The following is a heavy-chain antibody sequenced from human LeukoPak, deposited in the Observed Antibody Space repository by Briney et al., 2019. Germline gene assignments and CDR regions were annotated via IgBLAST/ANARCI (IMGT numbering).Heavy chain of an antibody. CDR3: ARVPEEYSSSWFDP. V-gene: IGHV4-59*01. J-gene: IGHJ5*02. CDR1: GGSISSYY. CDR2: IYYSGST. D-gene: IGHD6-6*01. Sequence: SETLSLTCTVSGGSISSYYWSWIRQPPGKGLEWIGYIYYSGSTNYNPSLKSRVTISVDTSKNQFSLKLNSVTAADTAVYYCARVPEEYSSSWFDPWGQGTLVTVSS.